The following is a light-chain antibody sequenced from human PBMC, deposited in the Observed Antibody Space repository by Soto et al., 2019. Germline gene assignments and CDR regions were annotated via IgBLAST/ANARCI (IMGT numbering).Light chain of an antibody. CDR2: GAS. CDR3: HQYNDLPRT. V-gene: IGKV3-15*01. Sequence: EIVVTQSPATLSVSPGERATLSCRASQSLSSNLAGYQQKPGQAPRLLIYGASTRAAGIPARFSGSGSETEFTLTISSLQSEDSALYYCHQYNDLPRTFGQGNKVEIK. CDR1: QSLSSN. J-gene: IGKJ1*01.